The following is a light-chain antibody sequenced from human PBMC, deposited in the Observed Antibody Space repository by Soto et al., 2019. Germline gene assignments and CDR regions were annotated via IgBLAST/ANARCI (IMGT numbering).Light chain of an antibody. J-gene: IGKJ1*01. Sequence: DVQLTQSPSSLSVFVGDSVTVTCRASQTIITYLHWYHQKPGEAPTLLINAASTLQSGVPSRFSGSGSGTDFTLTINSIQPEDVGTYYCQQSYSNPTFGQGTTVEIK. CDR3: QQSYSNPT. CDR2: AAS. CDR1: QTIITY. V-gene: IGKV1-39*01.